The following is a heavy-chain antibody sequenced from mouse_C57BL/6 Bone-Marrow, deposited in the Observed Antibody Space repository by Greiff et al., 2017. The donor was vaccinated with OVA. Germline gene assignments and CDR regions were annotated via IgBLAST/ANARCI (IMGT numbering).Heavy chain of an antibody. D-gene: IGHD2-4*01. Sequence: VQLQESGAELARPGASVKLSCKASGYTFTSYGISWVKQRTGQGLEWIGEIYPRSGNTYYNEKFKGKATLTADKSSNTAYMELRSLTSEDSAVYYCARVRGVYYDCDVAYWGQGTLVTVSA. CDR2: IYPRSGNT. J-gene: IGHJ3*01. CDR1: GYTFTSYG. CDR3: ARVRGVYYDCDVAY. V-gene: IGHV1-81*01.